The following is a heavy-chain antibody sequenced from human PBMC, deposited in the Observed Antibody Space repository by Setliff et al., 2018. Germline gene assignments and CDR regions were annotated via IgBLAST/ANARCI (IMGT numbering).Heavy chain of an antibody. V-gene: IGHV1-18*01. CDR1: GYTFTTYG. CDR3: TTTRAPRVVLAADFDL. Sequence: GASVKVSCKASGYTFTTYGITWVRQAPGKGLEWMAWISADDGNTRFAQNFQGRVTLTTDTPTSTAYMELRSLTSADTAVYFCTTTRAPRVVLAADFDLWGQGTLVTVPQ. D-gene: IGHD2-21*01. CDR2: ISADDGNT. J-gene: IGHJ4*02.